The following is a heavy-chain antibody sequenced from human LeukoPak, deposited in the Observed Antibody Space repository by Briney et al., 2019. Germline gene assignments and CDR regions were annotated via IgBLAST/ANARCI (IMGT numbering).Heavy chain of an antibody. CDR2: INPSGGST. Sequence: ASVKVSCKASGYTFTSYYMHWVRQAPGQGLEWMGIINPSGGSTSYAQKFQGRVTMTRDMSTSTVYMELSSLRSEDTAVYCCASQKGPVVAGGYIYYYYYMDVWGKGTTVTVSS. CDR3: ASQKGPVVAGGYIYYYYYMDV. V-gene: IGHV1-46*01. CDR1: GYTFTSYY. D-gene: IGHD5-18*01. J-gene: IGHJ6*03.